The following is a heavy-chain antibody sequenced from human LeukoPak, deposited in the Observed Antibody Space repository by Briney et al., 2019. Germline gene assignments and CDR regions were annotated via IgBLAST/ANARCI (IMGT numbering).Heavy chain of an antibody. CDR3: ARGEGYYYYGMDV. Sequence: SETLSLTCTVSGGSISSYYWSWIRQPPGKGLEWVGYIYYSGSTNYNPSLKSRVTISVDTSKNQFSLKLSSVTAADTAVYYCARGEGYYYYGMDVWGQGTTVTASS. J-gene: IGHJ6*02. CDR2: IYYSGST. CDR1: GGSISSYY. V-gene: IGHV4-59*01. D-gene: IGHD1-26*01.